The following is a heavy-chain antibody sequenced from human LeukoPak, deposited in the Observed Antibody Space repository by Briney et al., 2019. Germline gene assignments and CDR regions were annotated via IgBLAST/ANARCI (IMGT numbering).Heavy chain of an antibody. CDR2: ISGSGGST. CDR1: GFTFNTYA. Sequence: PGGSLRLSCAASGFTFNTYAMSWVRQAPGKGLEWVSAISGSGGSTYYADSVEGRFTISRDNSKNTLYLQMNSLRAEDTAVYYCARPQQGTPWYFDLWGRGTLVTVSS. CDR3: ARPQQGTPWYFDL. D-gene: IGHD7-27*01. J-gene: IGHJ2*01. V-gene: IGHV3-23*01.